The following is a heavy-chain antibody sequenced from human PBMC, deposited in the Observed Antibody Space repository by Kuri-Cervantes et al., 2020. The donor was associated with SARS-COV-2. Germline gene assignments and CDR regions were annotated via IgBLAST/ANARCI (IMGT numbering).Heavy chain of an antibody. D-gene: IGHD3-22*01. Sequence: SETLSLTCTVSGGSISSYYWSWIRQPPGKGLEWIGYAYSSGSTNYSPSLKGRVTMSVDTSKNQFSLKLTSVTAADTAVYYCTRAGYDNSGYYYSFDFWGQGTLVTVSS. J-gene: IGHJ4*02. CDR1: GGSISSYY. V-gene: IGHV4-59*01. CDR2: AYSSGST. CDR3: TRAGYDNSGYYYSFDF.